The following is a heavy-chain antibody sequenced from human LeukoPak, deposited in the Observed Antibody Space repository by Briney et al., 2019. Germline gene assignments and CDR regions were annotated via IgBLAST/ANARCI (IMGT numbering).Heavy chain of an antibody. V-gene: IGHV4-39*07. Sequence: SETLSLTCTVSGGSISSYYWSWIRQPPGKGLEWIGSIYSSGTTYYNPSLKGRITISVDTSKSQFSLKVNSVTAADTAVYYCARDSAAGGISYLDYWGQGILVTVSS. CDR3: ARDSAAGGISYLDY. J-gene: IGHJ4*02. CDR1: GGSISSYY. D-gene: IGHD6-13*01. CDR2: IYSSGTT.